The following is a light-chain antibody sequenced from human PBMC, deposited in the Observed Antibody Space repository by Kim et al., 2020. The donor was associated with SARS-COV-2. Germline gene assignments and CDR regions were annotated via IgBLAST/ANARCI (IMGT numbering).Light chain of an antibody. CDR2: DAS. J-gene: IGKJ4*01. CDR1: QSVSSY. CDR3: HQGSNWPRLT. Sequence: EIVLTQSPATLSLSPGDRAALSCRASQSVSSYLAWYQQRPGQDPRLLIYDASNRATGIPARFSGSGSGTAFTLTISSLEPEDFAVYYCHQGSNWPRLTFGGGTKVDIK. V-gene: IGKV3-11*01.